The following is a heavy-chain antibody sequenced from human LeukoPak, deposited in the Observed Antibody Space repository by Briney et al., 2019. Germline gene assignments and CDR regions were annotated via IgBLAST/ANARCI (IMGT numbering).Heavy chain of an antibody. V-gene: IGHV3-64*01. CDR3: ARGVPIVVVPAAVDY. CDR1: GFTFSSYA. J-gene: IGHJ4*02. D-gene: IGHD2-2*01. Sequence: GGSLRLSCAASGFTFSSYAMHWVRQAPGKGLEYVSAISSNGGSTYYANSVKGRFTISRDNSKNTLYVQMGSLRVEDMDVYYCARGVPIVVVPAAVDYWGQGTLVTVSS. CDR2: ISSNGGST.